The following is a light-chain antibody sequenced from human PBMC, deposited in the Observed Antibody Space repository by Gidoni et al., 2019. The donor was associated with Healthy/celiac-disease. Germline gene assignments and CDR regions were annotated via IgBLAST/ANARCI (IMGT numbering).Light chain of an antibody. CDR1: KLGDKY. CDR3: QAWDSSTGI. V-gene: IGLV3-1*01. Sequence: SYDLTQPHSVSVSPGQTASITCSGDKLGDKYACWYQQKPGQSPVLVIYQDNKRPSGIPERFSGSNSGNTATLTISGTQAMDEADYYCQAWDSSTGIFGGGTKLTVL. J-gene: IGLJ2*01. CDR2: QDN.